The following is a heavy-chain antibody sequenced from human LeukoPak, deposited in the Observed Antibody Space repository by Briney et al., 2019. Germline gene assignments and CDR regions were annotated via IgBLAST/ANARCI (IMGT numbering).Heavy chain of an antibody. CDR1: GYTFKNYD. D-gene: IGHD5-24*01. V-gene: IGHV1-8*02. CDR3: ARATPGGLHGYSFDY. J-gene: IGHJ4*02. CDR2: MNPNSGNT. Sequence: ASVKVSCKASGYTFKNYDINWVRQTTGQGLEWMGWMNPNSGNTGFAQKFQDRVSMTRDTSINTAYMELTSLRSGDTAVYYCARATPGGLHGYSFDYWGQGTVVTVYS.